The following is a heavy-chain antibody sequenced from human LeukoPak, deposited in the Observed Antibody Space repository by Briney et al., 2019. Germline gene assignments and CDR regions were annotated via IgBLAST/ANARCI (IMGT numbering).Heavy chain of an antibody. CDR3: ARDSPYYYESSGYYGAIRY. CDR1: GYTFTSYY. V-gene: IGHV1-46*01. Sequence: ASVKVSCKASGYTFTSYYMHWVRQAPGQGLEWMGIINPSGGSTSYAQKFQGRVTMTRDTSTSTVYMELSSLRSEDTAVYYCARDSPYYYESSGYYGAIRYWGQGTLVTVSS. CDR2: INPSGGST. J-gene: IGHJ4*02. D-gene: IGHD3-22*01.